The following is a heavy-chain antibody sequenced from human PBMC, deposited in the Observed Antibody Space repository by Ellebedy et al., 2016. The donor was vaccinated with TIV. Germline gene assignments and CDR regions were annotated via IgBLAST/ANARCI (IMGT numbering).Heavy chain of an antibody. J-gene: IGHJ5*02. CDR3: VRDLGTVIRFCSGGTCYAGGWFDP. D-gene: IGHD2-15*01. Sequence: MPSETLSLTCTVSGGSISGSSYYWGWIRQPPGKGLEWIGSIFFSGYTYYNPSLKSRVTILGDTSNNQFSLKLSSVTAADTALYYCVRDLGTVIRFCSGGTCYAGGWFDPWGQGTLVTVSS. V-gene: IGHV4-39*07. CDR1: GGSISGSSYY. CDR2: IFFSGYT.